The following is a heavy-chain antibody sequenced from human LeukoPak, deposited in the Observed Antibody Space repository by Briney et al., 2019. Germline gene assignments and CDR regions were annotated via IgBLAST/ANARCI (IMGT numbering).Heavy chain of an antibody. CDR2: ISSDGNTK. CDR3: ARDPQYARAV. V-gene: IGHV3-30-3*01. J-gene: IGHJ6*02. Sequence: GGSLRLSCAASGFTFSGYFMHWVRQAPGKGLEWVAIISSDGNTKYYADSVKGRFTISRGNSKNTLYLQMNSLRAEDTAVYYCARDPQYARAVWGQGTTVTVPS. CDR1: GFTFSGYF.